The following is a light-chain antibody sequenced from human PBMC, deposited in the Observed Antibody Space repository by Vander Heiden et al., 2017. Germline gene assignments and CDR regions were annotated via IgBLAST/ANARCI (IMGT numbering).Light chain of an antibody. CDR1: QSISSH. Sequence: EFVWTQSAATLSVSPGERATLSCRASQSISSHLAWYQQKPGQAPRLLFYAASTRATGIPARFTGSGSGTEFTLTISSLQSEDFAVYYCQQYNDWPLTFGGGTKVETK. CDR2: AAS. J-gene: IGKJ4*01. CDR3: QQYNDWPLT. V-gene: IGKV3-15*01.